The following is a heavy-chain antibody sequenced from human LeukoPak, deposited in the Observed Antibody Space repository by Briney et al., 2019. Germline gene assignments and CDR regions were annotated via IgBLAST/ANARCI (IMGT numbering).Heavy chain of an antibody. V-gene: IGHV4-39*07. Sequence: NTSETLSLTCTVSGGSISSSSYYWGWIRQPPGKGLEWIGSIYYSGSTYYNPSLKSRVTISVDTSKNQFSLKLSSVTAADTAVYYCARSPGIASYWGQGTLVTVSS. CDR2: IYYSGST. CDR1: GGSISSSSYY. J-gene: IGHJ4*02. D-gene: IGHD6-13*01. CDR3: ARSPGIASY.